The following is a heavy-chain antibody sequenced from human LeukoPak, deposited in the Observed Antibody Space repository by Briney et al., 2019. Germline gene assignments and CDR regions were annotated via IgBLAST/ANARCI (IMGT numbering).Heavy chain of an antibody. V-gene: IGHV1-69*05. D-gene: IGHD3-10*01. CDR3: ATGPYGSGSYYYYYYYMDV. Sequence: ASVKVSCKASGGTFSSYAISWVRQAPGQGLEWMGGIIPIFGTANYAQKFQGRVTITTDESTSTAYMELSSLRSEDTAVYYCATGPYGSGSYYYYYYYMDVWGKGTTVTVSS. CDR1: GGTFSSYA. J-gene: IGHJ6*03. CDR2: IIPIFGTA.